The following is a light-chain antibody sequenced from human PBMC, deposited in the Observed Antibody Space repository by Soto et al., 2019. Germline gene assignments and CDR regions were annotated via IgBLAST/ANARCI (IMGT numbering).Light chain of an antibody. CDR2: GNS. CDR1: SSKIGAGYD. Sequence: QSVLTQPPSVSRAPGQKVTISCTGSSSKIGAGYDVHWYQQLQGKAPKLLIYGNSNRPSGVPDRFSGSKSGTSASLAITGLQAEDEADYYCQSYDSSLSGSVVFGGGTKLTVL. V-gene: IGLV1-40*01. J-gene: IGLJ2*01. CDR3: QSYDSSLSGSVV.